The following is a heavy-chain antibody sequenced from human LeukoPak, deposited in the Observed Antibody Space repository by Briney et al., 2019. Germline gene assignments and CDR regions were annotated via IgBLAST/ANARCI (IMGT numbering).Heavy chain of an antibody. D-gene: IGHD3-3*01. CDR3: ARLTMGTRRGYLYY. V-gene: IGHV4-59*08. CDR2: IYYIGST. Sequence: SETLSLTCTVSGGSMSSYYWSWIRQPPGKGLEGIGYIYYIGSTNYNPSLKSRVTISVGTSKNQFSLKLSSVTAADTAVYYCARLTMGTRRGYLYYCGQKTLVTVSS. J-gene: IGHJ4*02. CDR1: GGSMSSYY.